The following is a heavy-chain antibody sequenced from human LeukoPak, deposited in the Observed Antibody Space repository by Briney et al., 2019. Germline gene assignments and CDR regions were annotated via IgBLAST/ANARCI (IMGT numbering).Heavy chain of an antibody. CDR3: ARDWALGYSYXNRXYXXGMDV. CDR2: IYYSGST. CDR1: GGSISSGDYY. V-gene: IGHV4-30-4*01. D-gene: IGHD5-18*01. Sequence: PSETLSLTCTVSGGSISSGDYYWSWIRQPPGKGLEWIGYIYYSGSTYYNPSLKSRVTISVDTSKNQFSLKLSSVTAADTAVYYCARDWALGYSYXNRXYXXGMDVWGQGTXVTVSS. J-gene: IGHJ6*02.